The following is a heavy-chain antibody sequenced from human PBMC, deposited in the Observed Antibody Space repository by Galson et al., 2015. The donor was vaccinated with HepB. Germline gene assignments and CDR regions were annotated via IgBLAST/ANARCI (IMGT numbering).Heavy chain of an antibody. D-gene: IGHD6-19*01. CDR2: ISDDGSNE. J-gene: IGHJ4*02. CDR1: GFTFGSYG. V-gene: IGHV3-30*18. CDR3: AKERGIAVAGFMWY. Sequence: ALRIAGAAAGFTFGSYGRHGGHQAPVTGLVWAAAISDDGSNEYYADSVKGRLPISSDNSKNTQYLHMNRLRAEDTAVYYCAKERGIAVAGFMWYWGQGTLVTVSA.